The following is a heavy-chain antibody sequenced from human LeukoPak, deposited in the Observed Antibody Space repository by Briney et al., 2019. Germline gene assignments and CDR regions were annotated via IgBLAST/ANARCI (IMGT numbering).Heavy chain of an antibody. D-gene: IGHD6-6*01. V-gene: IGHV3-21*01. Sequence: GRSLRLSCAASGFTFSSYCMGWVRQAPGEGRGWVSSISSRSSYIYYADSVKGRFTISRDKTTNSLYLQMNSLRAQPTAVFYCARLTSALDYWGQGTLVTVSS. CDR2: ISSRSSYI. CDR3: ARLTSALDY. CDR1: GFTFSSYC. J-gene: IGHJ4*02.